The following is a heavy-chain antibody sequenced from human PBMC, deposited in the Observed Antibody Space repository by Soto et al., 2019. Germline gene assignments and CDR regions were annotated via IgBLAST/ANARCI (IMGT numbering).Heavy chain of an antibody. CDR1: GFTFSNNA. D-gene: IGHD5-18*01. J-gene: IGHJ4*02. V-gene: IGHV3-33*05. CDR2: ISYDGSNE. Sequence: QVQLVESGGGVVQPGRSLRLSCAASGFTFSNNAMHWVRQAPGKGLEWVAVISYDGSNEYYADSVKGRFTIFRDISKSTLYLQMDSLRAEDTAVYYCLKGIPPDFDYWGQGTLVTVSS. CDR3: LKGIPPDFDY.